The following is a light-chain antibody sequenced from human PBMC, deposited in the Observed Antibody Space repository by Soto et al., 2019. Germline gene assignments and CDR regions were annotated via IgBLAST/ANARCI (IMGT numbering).Light chain of an antibody. J-gene: IGKJ4*01. CDR3: QPYNVWPLT. Sequence: EIVMTQSPATLSVSPGERATFSCSASQSVSSNLSWYQQKPGPPPKLLIYVACTRATGLPAMFSGSGSGTEFTLTISSLQSEDFAVYYCQPYNVWPLTFGGGTKVEVK. CDR2: VAC. V-gene: IGKV3-15*01. CDR1: QSVSSN.